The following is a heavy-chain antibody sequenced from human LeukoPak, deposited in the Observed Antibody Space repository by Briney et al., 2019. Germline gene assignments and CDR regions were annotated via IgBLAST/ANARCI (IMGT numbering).Heavy chain of an antibody. CDR2: IYHSGST. D-gene: IGHD1-20*01. J-gene: IGHJ2*01. V-gene: IGHV4-30-2*01. CDR3: ARAYNWNRRYWYFDL. CDR1: GGSISSGGYY. Sequence: SETLSLTCTVSGGSISSGGYYWSWIRQPPGKGLEWIGYIYHSGSTYYNPSLKSRVTISVDRSKNQFSLKLSSVTAADTAVYYCARAYNWNRRYWYFDLWGRGTLVTVSS.